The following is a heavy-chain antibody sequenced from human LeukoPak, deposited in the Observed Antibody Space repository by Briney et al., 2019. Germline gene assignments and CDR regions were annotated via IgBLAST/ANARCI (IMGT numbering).Heavy chain of an antibody. CDR1: GVSISSYY. V-gene: IGHV4-59*12. Sequence: SETLSLTCTVSGVSISSYYWTWIRQPPGKGLEWIGYIYSSGSTDYNPSLKSRVTISVDTSKNQFSLKLSSVTAADTAVYYCARELSIVVPAAIRVGDYYYYYMDVWGKGTTVTVSS. J-gene: IGHJ6*03. D-gene: IGHD2-2*01. CDR3: ARELSIVVPAAIRVGDYYYYYMDV. CDR2: IYSSGST.